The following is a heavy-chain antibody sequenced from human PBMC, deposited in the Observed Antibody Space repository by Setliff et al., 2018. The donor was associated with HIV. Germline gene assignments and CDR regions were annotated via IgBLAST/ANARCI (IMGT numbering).Heavy chain of an antibody. D-gene: IGHD2-21*01. V-gene: IGHV1-18*04. J-gene: IGHJ4*02. CDR1: GYTFARYD. Sequence: ASVKVSCKASGYTFARYDVTWVRQAPGQGLEWMGRISAHNGNTKYAKKFKGRVTMTTDTPTNTAYMDLTSLRSDDTAVYYCARVWLGVARDWGQGTLVTVSS. CDR3: ARVWLGVARD. CDR2: ISAHNGNT.